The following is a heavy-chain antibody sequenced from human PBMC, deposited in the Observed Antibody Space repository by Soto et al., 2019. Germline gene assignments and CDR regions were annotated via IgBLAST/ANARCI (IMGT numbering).Heavy chain of an antibody. CDR3: AKGGPDAFCSGGRCYFDY. J-gene: IGHJ4*02. V-gene: IGHV3-9*01. CDR2: ISWNSNII. D-gene: IGHD2-15*01. CDR1: GFTFDDYA. Sequence: EVQLVESGGGLVQPGRSLRLSCAASGFTFDDYAMHWVRRVPGKGLEWVSSISWNSNIIGYADSVKGRFTISRDNAKNSLYLQMTSVRPEDTALYYCAKGGPDAFCSGGRCYFDYWGQGTLVTVSS.